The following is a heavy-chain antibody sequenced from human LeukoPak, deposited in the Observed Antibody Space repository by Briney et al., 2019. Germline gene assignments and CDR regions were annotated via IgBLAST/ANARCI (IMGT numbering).Heavy chain of an antibody. V-gene: IGHV4-59*12. CDR1: GGSISSYY. D-gene: IGHD3-10*01. CDR3: ARGNWNYVFTMVRGVHPFDY. J-gene: IGHJ4*02. CDR2: IFHSGST. Sequence: SETLSLTCTVSGGSISSYYWSWIRQPPGKGLEWIGQIFHSGSTSYSPSLKSRVTISVDKSKNQFSLKLTSVTAADTAVYYCARGNWNYVFTMVRGVHPFDYWGQGTLVTVSS.